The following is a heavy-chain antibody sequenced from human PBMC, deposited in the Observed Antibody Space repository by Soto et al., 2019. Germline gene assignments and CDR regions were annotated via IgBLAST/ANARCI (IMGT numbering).Heavy chain of an antibody. D-gene: IGHD2-15*01. Sequence: GASVKVCCKASGDAFTSCYMHWVRQAPGQGLEWMGIINPSGGSTSYAQKFQGRVTMTRDTSTSTVYMELSSLRSEDTAVYYCARARRSERYCSGGSCYSPLDYWGQGTLVTVSS. V-gene: IGHV1-46*01. J-gene: IGHJ4*02. CDR3: ARARRSERYCSGGSCYSPLDY. CDR1: GDAFTSCY. CDR2: INPSGGST.